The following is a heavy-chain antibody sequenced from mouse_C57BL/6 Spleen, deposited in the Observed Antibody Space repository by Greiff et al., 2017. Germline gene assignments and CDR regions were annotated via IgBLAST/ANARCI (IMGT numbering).Heavy chain of an antibody. CDR3: ARSPNWAFDY. Sequence: EVQLQESGPELVKPGASVKISCKASGYSFTGYYMNWVKQSPEKSLEWIGEINPSTGGTTYNQKFKAKATLTVDKSSSTAYMQRKSLTSEDSAVYYCARSPNWAFDYWGQGTTLTVSS. V-gene: IGHV1-42*01. D-gene: IGHD4-1*01. CDR2: INPSTGGT. J-gene: IGHJ2*01. CDR1: GYSFTGYY.